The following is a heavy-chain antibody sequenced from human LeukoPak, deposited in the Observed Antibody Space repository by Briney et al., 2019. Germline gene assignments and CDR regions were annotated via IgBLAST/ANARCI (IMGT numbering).Heavy chain of an antibody. J-gene: IGHJ3*02. D-gene: IGHD3-22*01. CDR2: IYPGDSDT. V-gene: IGHV5-51*01. Sequence: GESLKISCKGSGYSFTSYWIGWVRQMPGKGLEWMGIIYPGDSDTRYSPSFQGQVTISADKSISTAYLQWSSLKASDTAMYYCAGGRYSSGSRDAFDIWGQGTMVTVSS. CDR3: AGGRYSSGSRDAFDI. CDR1: GYSFTSYW.